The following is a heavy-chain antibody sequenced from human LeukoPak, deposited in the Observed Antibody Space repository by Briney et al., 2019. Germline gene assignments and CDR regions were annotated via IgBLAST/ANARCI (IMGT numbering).Heavy chain of an antibody. Sequence: KSGGSLRLSCAASGFTFSSYEMNWVRQAPGKGLEWVSSISSSGDYFHYADSVKGRFTISRDNAKNSLHLQMTSLRAEDTAVYYCASQGGFDDWGQGTLVTVSS. V-gene: IGHV3-21*01. CDR2: ISSSGDYF. CDR3: ASQGGFDD. J-gene: IGHJ4*02. D-gene: IGHD2-15*01. CDR1: GFTFSSYE.